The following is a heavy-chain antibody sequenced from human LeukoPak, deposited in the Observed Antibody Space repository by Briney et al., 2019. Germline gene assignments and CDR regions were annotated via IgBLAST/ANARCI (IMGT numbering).Heavy chain of an antibody. D-gene: IGHD2-2*01. J-gene: IGHJ4*02. V-gene: IGHV3-53*01. Sequence: GGSLRLSCAASGFTVSSHYMSWARQAPGKALEWGSVIYSGGSTYYSDSVKGRITISRDNSKNTLYLQMNSQRGEDTAVYDCALGYCSSTSCYAGYYWGQVTLVTVSS. CDR1: GFTVSSHY. CDR2: IYSGGST. CDR3: ALGYCSSTSCYAGYY.